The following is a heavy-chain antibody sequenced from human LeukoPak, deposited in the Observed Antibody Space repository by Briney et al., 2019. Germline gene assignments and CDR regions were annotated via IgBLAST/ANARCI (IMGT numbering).Heavy chain of an antibody. CDR2: IYYTGST. CDR3: ASGYGDYWFDP. J-gene: IGHJ5*02. D-gene: IGHD4-17*01. Sequence: SETLSLTCTVSGGSISRDFWSWIRQPPGKGLEWIGYIYYTGSTNYNPSLKSRVTISIDTSKNQFSLRLSPVTAADTAVYYCASGYGDYWFDPWGQGTLVTVSS. CDR1: GGSISRDF. V-gene: IGHV4-59*01.